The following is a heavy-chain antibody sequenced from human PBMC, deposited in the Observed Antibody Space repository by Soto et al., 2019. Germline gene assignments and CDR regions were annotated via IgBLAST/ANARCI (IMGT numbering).Heavy chain of an antibody. CDR2: ITATTGTV. V-gene: IGHV3-48*02. D-gene: IGHD5-12*01. CDR3: VRAAGAKIYGYGY. J-gene: IGHJ4*02. CDR1: GLSFSSYN. Sequence: EGQLVESGGGLVQPGGSLRLSCDASGLSFSSYNMNWVRQAPGKGLEWVAYITATTGTVYYADSVNGGFTISRDNAKNSLYLQMNSLRDEDTAVYYWVRAAGAKIYGYGYSGRGPLVTVSS.